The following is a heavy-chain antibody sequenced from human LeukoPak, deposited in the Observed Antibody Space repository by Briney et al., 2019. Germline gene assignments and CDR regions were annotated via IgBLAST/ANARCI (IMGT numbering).Heavy chain of an antibody. CDR1: GGSFSGYL. D-gene: IGHD6-6*01. Sequence: SETLSLTCAVYGGSFSGYLWSWIRQPPGKGLESIGEINHSGYTTSNPSLKSRVTISVDTSKNQFSLNMISVTAADTAVYYCSRHEFGSSSAAFDSWGQGTMVIVSS. CDR3: SRHEFGSSSAAFDS. V-gene: IGHV4-34*01. J-gene: IGHJ3*01. CDR2: INHSGYT.